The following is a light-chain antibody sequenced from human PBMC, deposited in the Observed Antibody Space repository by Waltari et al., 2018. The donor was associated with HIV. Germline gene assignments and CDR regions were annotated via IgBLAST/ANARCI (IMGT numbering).Light chain of an antibody. J-gene: IGLJ3*02. CDR2: DVI. Sequence: QSALTQHASVSASPGPSITTSQPGNSSATGSFTYVSWYQQHPGKPPKYLIYDVINRPSGISGRVSGSKSGSTASLTISGLQAEDEADYYCASYTARSIPWVFGGGTKLTVV. V-gene: IGLV2-14*01. CDR3: ASYTARSIPWV. CDR1: SSATGSFTY.